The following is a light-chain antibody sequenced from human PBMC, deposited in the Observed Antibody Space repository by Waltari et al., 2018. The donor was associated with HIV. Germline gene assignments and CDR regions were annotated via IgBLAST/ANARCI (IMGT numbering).Light chain of an antibody. CDR3: ASYTADDTVL. CDR2: EVD. Sequence: SDLTQPASVSGFLGQSITISCTGADSDFGFYNFISWYQQQPGKVPKPLLYEVDTRASGVHGRFSGSKSGNTASLTISGLQVEDEGLYHCASYTADDTVLFGGGTTVTV. CDR1: DSDFGFYNF. J-gene: IGLJ2*01. V-gene: IGLV2-14*01.